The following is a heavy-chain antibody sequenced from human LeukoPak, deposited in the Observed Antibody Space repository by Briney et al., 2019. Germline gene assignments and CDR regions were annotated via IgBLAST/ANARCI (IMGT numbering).Heavy chain of an antibody. CDR2: IIPILGIA. CDR1: GGTFSSYA. CDR3: ASPIVVVPAAIADFDI. D-gene: IGHD2-2*01. V-gene: IGHV1-69*04. Sequence: SVKVSCKASGGTFSSYAISWVRQAPGQGLEWMGRIIPILGIANYAQKFQGRVTITADKSTSTAYMELSSLRSDDTAVYYCASPIVVVPAAIADFDIWGQGTMVTVSS. J-gene: IGHJ3*02.